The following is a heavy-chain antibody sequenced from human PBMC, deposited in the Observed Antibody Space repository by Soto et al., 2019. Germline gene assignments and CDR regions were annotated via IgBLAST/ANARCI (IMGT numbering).Heavy chain of an antibody. D-gene: IGHD2-21*01. CDR1: GGSFSGYY. Sequence: QVQLQQWGAGLLKPSETLSLTCAVYGGSFSGYYWSWIRQPPGKGLEWIGEINHSGSTNYNPSLTSRVTISVDTSKNQSSLKLSSVTAADTAVYYCARGGQPLHMVDYWGQGTLVTVSS. V-gene: IGHV4-34*01. CDR3: ARGGQPLHMVDY. CDR2: INHSGST. J-gene: IGHJ4*02.